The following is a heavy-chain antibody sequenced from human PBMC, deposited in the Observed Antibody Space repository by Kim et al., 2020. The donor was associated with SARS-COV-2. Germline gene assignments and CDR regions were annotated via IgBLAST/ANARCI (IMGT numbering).Heavy chain of an antibody. V-gene: IGHV3-30*07. J-gene: IGHJ6*02. CDR3: ARDRDGYSYGASGMDV. Sequence: VEGRFPLSRDNSKNTVYLQMNSLRAEDTAVYYCARDRDGYSYGASGMDVWGQGTTVTVSS. D-gene: IGHD5-18*01.